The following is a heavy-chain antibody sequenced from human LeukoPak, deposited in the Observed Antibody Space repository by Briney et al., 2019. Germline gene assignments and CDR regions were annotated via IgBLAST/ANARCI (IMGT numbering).Heavy chain of an antibody. D-gene: IGHD3-10*01. V-gene: IGHV1-2*02. J-gene: IGHJ6*02. CDR2: INPNSGGT. CDR1: GYTFTGYY. CDR3: AGWFGELLTSRYYYYYGMDV. Sequence: ASVKVSCKASGYTFTGYYMHWVRQAPGQGLEWMGWINPNSGGTNYAQKFQGRVTMTRGTSISTAYMELSRLRSDDTAVYYCAGWFGELLTSRYYYYYGMDVWGQGTTVTVSS.